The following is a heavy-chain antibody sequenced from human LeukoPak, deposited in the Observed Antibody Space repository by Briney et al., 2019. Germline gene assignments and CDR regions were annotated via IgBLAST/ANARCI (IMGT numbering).Heavy chain of an antibody. D-gene: IGHD4-17*01. CDR1: GFTFSRYG. J-gene: IGHJ4*02. V-gene: IGHV3-33*01. Sequence: GSLRLSCVASGFTFSRYGMHWIRQAPGKGLEGVAVIWFDGSKRYYADSVKGRFTISRDDSKNMLYLQMNSLRVEDTAIYYCARDPGVTTFYFDSWGQGALVTVSS. CDR3: ARDPGVTTFYFDS. CDR2: IWFDGSKR.